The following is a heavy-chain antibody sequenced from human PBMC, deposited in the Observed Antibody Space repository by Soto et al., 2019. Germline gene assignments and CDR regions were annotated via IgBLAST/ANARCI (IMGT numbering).Heavy chain of an antibody. CDR2: INHVGGT. J-gene: IGHJ5*02. CDR1: GGFLSESY. D-gene: IGHD3-16*01. CDR3: VRIRYQLPSSVLWLDP. Sequence: SETLSLTCAVYGGFLSESYWTWIRQPPGKGLERIGEINHVGGTNYNPSLKSRATMSVDTSQNQFSLRLISVTAADTAMYFCVRIRYQLPSSVLWLDPWGQGTPVTVSS. V-gene: IGHV4-34*01.